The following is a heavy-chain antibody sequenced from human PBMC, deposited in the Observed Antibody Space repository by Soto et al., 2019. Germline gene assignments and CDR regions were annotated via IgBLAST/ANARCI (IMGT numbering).Heavy chain of an antibody. CDR2: VNEEGGEK. CDR3: AKWGGAGSDS. J-gene: IGHJ4*02. Sequence: ESGGGSVQPGGSLRLSCAASGFTFSSYYMSWVRQAQGKGLEWVANVNEEGGEKYYVDSVKGRFTVSRDNAKNSLYLQMNSLRAEDTAVYYCAKWGGAGSDSWGQGTLVTVSS. D-gene: IGHD1-26*01. CDR1: GFTFSSYY. V-gene: IGHV3-7*01.